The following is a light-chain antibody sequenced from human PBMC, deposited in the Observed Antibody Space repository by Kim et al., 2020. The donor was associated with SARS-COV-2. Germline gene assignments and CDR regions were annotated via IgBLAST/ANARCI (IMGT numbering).Light chain of an antibody. CDR2: KAS. J-gene: IGKJ2*03. CDR1: QNINNW. Sequence: DIQMTQSPSTLSASVGDRVSITCRASQNINNWLAWYQQKPGRAPKLLISKASTLESGVPSRFSGSGSGTEFTLTISSLQPGDFATYYCQQYNSDLYSFGQGTKLEIK. V-gene: IGKV1-5*03. CDR3: QQYNSDLYS.